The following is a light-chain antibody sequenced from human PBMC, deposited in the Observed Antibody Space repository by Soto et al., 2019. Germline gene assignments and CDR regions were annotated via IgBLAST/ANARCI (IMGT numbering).Light chain of an antibody. CDR2: KNN. J-gene: IGLJ3*02. CDR3: AVWDGSLSGWV. CDR1: SSNIGKNY. V-gene: IGLV1-47*01. Sequence: QSVLTQPPSASGTPGQRVTISCSGSSSNIGKNYVYWYQQLPGTAPKLLINKNNQRPSGVPDRFSGSESGTSASLAISGLRSEDEADYYCAVWDGSLSGWVFGGGTKVTVL.